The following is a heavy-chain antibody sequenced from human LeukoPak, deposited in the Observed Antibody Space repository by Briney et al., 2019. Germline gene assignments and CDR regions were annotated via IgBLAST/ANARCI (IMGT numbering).Heavy chain of an antibody. CDR3: ARASTEYQLLDAFDI. CDR1: GYTFTGYY. CDR2: INPIFGTA. D-gene: IGHD2-2*01. Sequence: SVRVSCKASGYTFTGYYMHWVRQAPGQGLEWMGWINPIFGTANYAQKFQGRVTITADESTSTAYMELSSLRSEDTAVYYCARASTEYQLLDAFDIWGQGTMVTVSS. V-gene: IGHV1-69*13. J-gene: IGHJ3*02.